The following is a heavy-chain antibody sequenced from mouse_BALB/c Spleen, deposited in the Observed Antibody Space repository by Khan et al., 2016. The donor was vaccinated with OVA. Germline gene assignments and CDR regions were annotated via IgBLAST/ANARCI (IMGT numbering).Heavy chain of an antibody. CDR2: IHYSGST. CDR3: ARFYYYGSSFSY. Sequence: EVQLQESGPDLVKPSQSLSLTCTVTGYSITSGYSWHWIRQFPGNRLEWMAYIHYSGSTNYNPSLKSRISITRDTSKNQSSMHLNSVTPEDTAAYYCARFYYYGSSFSYWGQGTLVTVSA. D-gene: IGHD1-1*01. V-gene: IGHV3-1*02. J-gene: IGHJ3*01. CDR1: GYSITSGYS.